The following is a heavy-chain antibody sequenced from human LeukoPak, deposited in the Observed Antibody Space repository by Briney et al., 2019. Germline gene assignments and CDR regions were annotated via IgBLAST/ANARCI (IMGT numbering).Heavy chain of an antibody. Sequence: GSLRLSCTASGFPFISYAMTWVRQAPGKGLEWVSTIRSSGGTTYYADSMKGRFTISRDNSKNTLYLQMNSLRAEDTAVYYCAKGLGYCSGDTCYYYFDNWGQGTLVTVSS. CDR2: IRSSGGTT. J-gene: IGHJ4*02. D-gene: IGHD2-15*01. CDR3: AKGLGYCSGDTCYYYFDN. V-gene: IGHV3-23*01. CDR1: GFPFISYA.